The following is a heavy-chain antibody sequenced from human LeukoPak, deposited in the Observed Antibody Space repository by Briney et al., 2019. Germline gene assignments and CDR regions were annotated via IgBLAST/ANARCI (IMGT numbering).Heavy chain of an antibody. J-gene: IGHJ4*02. D-gene: IGHD2-15*01. V-gene: IGHV3-21*01. CDR1: GFTFSTYS. CDR2: LSSSSYI. CDR3: ARVRCSGGGCFYNFDY. Sequence: PGGSLRLSCAASGFTFSTYSMNWVRQAPGKGLEWVSSLSSSSYIYYSDSVKGRFTISRDNAKNSLYLQMNSLRAEDTAVYYCARVRCSGGGCFYNFDYWGQGSLVTVSS.